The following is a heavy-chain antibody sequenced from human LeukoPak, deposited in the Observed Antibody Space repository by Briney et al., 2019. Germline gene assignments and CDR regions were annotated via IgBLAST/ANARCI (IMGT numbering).Heavy chain of an antibody. CDR3: ARQKGSILTGYSNNWFDP. CDR2: IDPSDSYT. J-gene: IGHJ5*02. D-gene: IGHD3-9*01. V-gene: IGHV5-10-1*01. CDR1: GYSFTSYW. Sequence: GESLKISCKGSGYSFTSYWISWVRQMPGKGLEWMGRIDPSDSYTNYSPSFQGLVTISADKSISTAYLQWSSLKASDTAMYYCARQKGSILTGYSNNWFDPWGQGTLVTVSS.